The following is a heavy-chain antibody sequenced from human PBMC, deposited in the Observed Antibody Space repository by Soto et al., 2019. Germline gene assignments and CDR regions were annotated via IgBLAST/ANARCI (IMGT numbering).Heavy chain of an antibody. Sequence: QVQLVQSGAEVKKPGASVKVACKASGYTLTSNYMQWVRQAPGQGLEWMGVINPKSGSTTYAQKFQGRVTMIRDTSTSTIYMEVTSLRSEDTAMYYCARDRLGASSRLDYWGQGTLVTVSS. D-gene: IGHD1-26*01. CDR2: INPKSGST. CDR1: GYTLTSNY. CDR3: ARDRLGASSRLDY. V-gene: IGHV1-46*01. J-gene: IGHJ4*02.